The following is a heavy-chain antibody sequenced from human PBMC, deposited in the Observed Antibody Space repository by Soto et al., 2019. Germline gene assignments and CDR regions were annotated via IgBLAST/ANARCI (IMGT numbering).Heavy chain of an antibody. CDR1: EGTFNSYA. CDR2: IIPYYNTL. D-gene: IGHD6-13*01. CDR3: ASGASRWYPYCFDS. V-gene: IGHV1-69*01. J-gene: IGHJ4*02. Sequence: QAQVVQSGAEVRKPGSSVKLSCKASEGTFNSYAIAWVRQAPGQGLEWMGGIIPYYNTLNYAQKFQDRVTITADDSTNTVYMELSSLRSDDTAVFFCASGASRWYPYCFDSWAQGTLVTVSS.